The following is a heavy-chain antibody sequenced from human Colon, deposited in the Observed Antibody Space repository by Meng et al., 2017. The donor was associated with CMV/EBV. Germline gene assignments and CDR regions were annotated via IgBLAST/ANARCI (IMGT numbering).Heavy chain of an antibody. CDR3: ARHEVAAADRGGWFDP. CDR2: IYPGDSDT. J-gene: IGHJ5*02. Sequence: GASLKISCKGSGYSFTSYWIGWVRQMPGKGLEWMGIIYPGDSDTRYSPSVQGQVTISADKSISTAYLQWSSLKASDTAMYYCARHEVAAADRGGWFDPWGQGTLVTVSS. D-gene: IGHD6-13*01. CDR1: GYSFTSYW. V-gene: IGHV5-51*01.